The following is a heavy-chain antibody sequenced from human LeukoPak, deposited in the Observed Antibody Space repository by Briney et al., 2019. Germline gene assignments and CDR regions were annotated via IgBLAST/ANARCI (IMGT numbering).Heavy chain of an antibody. CDR1: GGSISSSIYY. D-gene: IGHD3-10*01. CDR2: MYYSGST. V-gene: IGHV4-39*01. J-gene: IGHJ4*02. Sequence: PSETLSLTCTVSGGSISSSIYYWGWIRQPPGKGLEWIGNMYYSGSTYYNPSLKSRVTISVDTSKNQFSLKLSSVTAADTAVYYCARTRYYYNSRSYGAPYYFDYWGQGTLVTVSS. CDR3: ARTRYYYNSRSYGAPYYFDY.